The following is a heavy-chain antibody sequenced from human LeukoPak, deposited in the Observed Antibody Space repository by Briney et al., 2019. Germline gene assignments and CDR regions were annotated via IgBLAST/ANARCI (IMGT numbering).Heavy chain of an antibody. CDR2: IYYSGST. J-gene: IGHJ4*02. CDR3: AREREIVQLERAHDY. CDR1: GGSISSSSYY. V-gene: IGHV4-39*02. D-gene: IGHD1-1*01. Sequence: PSETLCLTCTVSGGSISSSSYYWGWIRQPPGKGLEWVGSIYYSGSTYYNPSLKSRVTISVDTSKNQFSLKLSSVTAADTAVYYCAREREIVQLERAHDYWGQGTLVTVSS.